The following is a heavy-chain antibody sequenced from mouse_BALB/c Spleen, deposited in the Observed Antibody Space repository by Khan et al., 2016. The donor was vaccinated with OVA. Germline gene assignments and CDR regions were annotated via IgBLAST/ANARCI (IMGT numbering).Heavy chain of an antibody. D-gene: IGHD6-1*01. V-gene: IGHV1-7*01. J-gene: IGHJ4*01. CDR1: GYTFTSYW. CDR3: AASILFYYGMDY. Sequence: QVQLQQSGAELAKPGASVKMSCKASGYTFTSYWMHWVKQRPGQGLEWIGYINPSTGYTEYNQKFKDKATLTTDKSSSTVYMQLSSLTSEDSAVYYCAASILFYYGMDYWGQGTSVTVSS. CDR2: INPSTGYT.